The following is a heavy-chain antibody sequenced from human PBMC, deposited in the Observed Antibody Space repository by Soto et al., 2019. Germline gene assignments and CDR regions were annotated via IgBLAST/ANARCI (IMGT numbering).Heavy chain of an antibody. CDR2: IGFSGDFL. CDR1: GFSFSEHF. V-gene: IGHV3-11*05. D-gene: IGHD1-20*01. CDR3: ARVSPVATITAGMFDH. Sequence: GGSLRLSCVGAGFSFSEHFRTWIRQAPGKGLEWVSFIGFSGDFLSYSSSVKGRFIISRDNAKKSVYLQMNDLKIEDTAVYYCARVSPVATITAGMFDHWGQGALVTVSS. J-gene: IGHJ4*02.